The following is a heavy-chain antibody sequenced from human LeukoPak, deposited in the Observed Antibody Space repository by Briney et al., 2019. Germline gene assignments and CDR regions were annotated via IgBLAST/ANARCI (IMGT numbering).Heavy chain of an antibody. CDR3: ARKTRGSFDS. CDR2: IYYSGST. Sequence: PSETLSLTCTVSGGSISSYYWSWIRQPPGKGLEWIGYIYYSGSTNYNPSLKSRVTISEDTSKNQFSLKLSSVTAADTAVYYCARKTRGSFDSWGQGTLVTVSS. J-gene: IGHJ4*02. D-gene: IGHD1/OR15-1a*01. V-gene: IGHV4-59*01. CDR1: GGSISSYY.